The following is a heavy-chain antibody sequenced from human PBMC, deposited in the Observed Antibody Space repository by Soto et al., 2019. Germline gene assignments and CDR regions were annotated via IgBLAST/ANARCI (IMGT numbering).Heavy chain of an antibody. D-gene: IGHD3-10*01. CDR3: ARARRGAGNAFDI. V-gene: IGHV3-7*01. CDR2: IKPDGSET. CDR1: GFTFNTYW. J-gene: IGHJ3*02. Sequence: GGSLRLSCAASGFTFNTYWMTWVRQAPGQGLEWVANIKPDGSETYYLDSVKGRFTISRDNSKNTLYLQMNGLRAEDTAVYYFARARRGAGNAFDIWGQGTMVTVSS.